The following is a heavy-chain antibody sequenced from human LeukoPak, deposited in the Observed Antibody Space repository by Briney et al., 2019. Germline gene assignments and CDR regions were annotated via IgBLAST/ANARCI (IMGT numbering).Heavy chain of an antibody. CDR2: ISFDGSNK. Sequence: GRSLRLSCAASGFTFSSYAMHWVRQAPGKGLEWVAVISFDGSNKYYADSVKGRFTISRDNSKNTLYLQVNSLRAEDTAVYYCARDIRYSNSWRFDYWGQGTLVTVSS. J-gene: IGHJ4*02. CDR1: GFTFSSYA. V-gene: IGHV3-30-3*01. D-gene: IGHD6-13*01. CDR3: ARDIRYSNSWRFDY.